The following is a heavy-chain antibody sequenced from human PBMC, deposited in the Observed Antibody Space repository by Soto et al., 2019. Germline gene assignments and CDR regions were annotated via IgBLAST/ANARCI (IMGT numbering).Heavy chain of an antibody. J-gene: IGHJ6*02. CDR2: LSSTSYYI. D-gene: IGHD3-22*01. Sequence: PGGSLRLSCADSRFTFSTYIMNWVRQSPGEGLEWVSSLSSTSYYIYYADSVKGRFTISRDNAENSLYLQMNSLRAEDTAVYYCARDYYDSSGTQIMDVWGQGTTVTVSS. CDR3: ARDYYDSSGTQIMDV. V-gene: IGHV3-21*01. CDR1: RFTFSTYI.